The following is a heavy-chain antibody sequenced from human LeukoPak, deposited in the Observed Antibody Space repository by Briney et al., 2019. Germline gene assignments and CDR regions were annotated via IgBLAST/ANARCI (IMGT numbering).Heavy chain of an antibody. CDR1: GGSISSGGYY. D-gene: IGHD5-18*01. J-gene: IGHJ5*02. CDR2: IYYSGST. V-gene: IGHV4-31*03. Sequence: SRTLSLTCTVSGGSISSGGYYWSWIRQHPGKGLEWIGYIYYSGSTYYNPSLKSRVTISVDTSKNQFSLKLSSVTAADTAVYYCARGQLWDKNWFDPWGQGTLVTVSS. CDR3: ARGQLWDKNWFDP.